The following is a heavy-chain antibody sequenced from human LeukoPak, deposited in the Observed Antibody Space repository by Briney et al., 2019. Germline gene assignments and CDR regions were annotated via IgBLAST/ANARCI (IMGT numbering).Heavy chain of an antibody. Sequence: SETLSLTCAVYGGSFSGYYWSWIRQPPGKGLEWIGEINHSGSTNYNPSLKSRVTISVDTSKNQFSLKLSSVTAADTAVYYCARHGLSYYYDSSGYWAFDIWGQGTMVTVSS. D-gene: IGHD3-22*01. V-gene: IGHV4-34*01. CDR2: INHSGST. CDR3: ARHGLSYYYDSSGYWAFDI. J-gene: IGHJ3*02. CDR1: GGSFSGYY.